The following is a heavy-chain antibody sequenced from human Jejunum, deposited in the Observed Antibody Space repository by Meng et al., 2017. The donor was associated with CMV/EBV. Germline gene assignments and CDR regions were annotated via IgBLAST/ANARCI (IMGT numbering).Heavy chain of an antibody. J-gene: IGHJ4*02. V-gene: IGHV4-59*01. Sequence: CTVSGCSMGDFYWSWIRQPPGKELEGIGYYNYSGRTNYHPSLKGRGTISVDTSKNQLSLNLRSVTAADTAVYYCARGWSTWQPFDFWGQGALVTVSS. D-gene: IGHD2-15*01. CDR1: GCSMGDFY. CDR2: YNYSGRT. CDR3: ARGWSTWQPFDF.